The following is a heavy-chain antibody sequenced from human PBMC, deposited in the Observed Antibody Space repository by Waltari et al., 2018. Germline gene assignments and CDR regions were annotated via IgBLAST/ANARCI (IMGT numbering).Heavy chain of an antibody. V-gene: IGHV3-30*02. D-gene: IGHD6-6*01. CDR1: GFTVSSSG. CDR3: AKDRHSSSYFDY. J-gene: IGHJ4*02. Sequence: QVQLVESGGGVVQPGGSLRLSCAASGFTVSSSGMHWVRQAPGKGLEWVAFIRYDGSNKYYADSVKGRFTISRDNSKNTLYLQMNSLRAEDTAVYYCAKDRHSSSYFDYWGQGTLVTVSS. CDR2: IRYDGSNK.